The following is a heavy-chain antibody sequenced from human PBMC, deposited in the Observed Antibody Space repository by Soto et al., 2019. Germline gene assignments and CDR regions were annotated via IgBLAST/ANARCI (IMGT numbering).Heavy chain of an antibody. CDR3: TFRDPYYYDSSGYYPDY. CDR1: GFTFSNAW. V-gene: IGHV3-15*07. Sequence: GGSLRLSCAASGFTFSNAWMNWVRQAPGKGLEWVGRIKSKTDGGTTDYAAPVKGRFTISRDDSKNTLYLQMNSLKTEDTAVYYCTFRDPYYYDSSGYYPDYWGQGTLVTVSS. D-gene: IGHD3-22*01. CDR2: IKSKTDGGTT. J-gene: IGHJ4*02.